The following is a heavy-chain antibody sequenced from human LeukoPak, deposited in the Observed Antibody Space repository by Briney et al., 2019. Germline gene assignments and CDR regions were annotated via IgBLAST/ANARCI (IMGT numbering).Heavy chain of an antibody. D-gene: IGHD2-15*01. CDR3: ARGAPGSYCSGGSCPYFDY. J-gene: IGHJ4*02. V-gene: IGHV1-8*01. CDR2: MNPNTGNT. Sequence: GASVEVSCKASGHTFIGYDINWVRQATGQGLEWMGWMNPNTGNTGYAQKFRGRVTMTRNTSISTASMELSSLTSEDTALYYCARGAPGSYCSGGSCPYFDYWGQGTLVSVSS. CDR1: GHTFIGYD.